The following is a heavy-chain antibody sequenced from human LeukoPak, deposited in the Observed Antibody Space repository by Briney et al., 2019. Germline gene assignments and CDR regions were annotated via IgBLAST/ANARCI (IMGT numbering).Heavy chain of an antibody. V-gene: IGHV3-7*04. CDR1: GFSFGHCW. CDR2: IQEDGSEK. J-gene: IGHJ3*02. Sequence: PGWSLRLSCAVSGFSFGHCWMSWVRQAPGKGLEWVANIQEDGSEKFYVDSVTGRFTVSRDNSKNSLYLQMNNLRAEDTAVYYCARDPWRLGELPLFGAFDMWGQGTMVTVSS. CDR3: ARDPWRLGELPLFGAFDM. D-gene: IGHD3-16*02.